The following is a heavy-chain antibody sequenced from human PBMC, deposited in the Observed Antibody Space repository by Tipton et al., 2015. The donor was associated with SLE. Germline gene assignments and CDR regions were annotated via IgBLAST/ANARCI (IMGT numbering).Heavy chain of an antibody. CDR3: ARGRRRDYYYYYYMDV. J-gene: IGHJ6*03. V-gene: IGHV4-34*01. CDR2: VNHSGST. Sequence: TLSLTCAVYGGSFSGYYWSWIRQSPEKGLECIGEVNHSGSTNYNPSLKSRVTISVDTSKNQFSLKLSSVTAADTAVYYCARGRRRDYYYYYYMDVWGKGTTVTVSS. CDR1: GGSFSGYY.